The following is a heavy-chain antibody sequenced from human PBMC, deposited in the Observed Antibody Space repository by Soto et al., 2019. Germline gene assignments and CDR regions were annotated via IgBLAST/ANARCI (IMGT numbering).Heavy chain of an antibody. CDR2: ISSSSSYT. D-gene: IGHD3-3*01. CDR3: ARVVPYDFWSGYYVVTAGFDY. Sequence: VGSLRLSCAASGFTFSDYYMSWIRQAPGKGLEWVSYISSSSSYTNYADSVKGRFTISRDNAKNSLYLQMNSLRAEDTAVYYCARVVPYDFWSGYYVVTAGFDYWGQGTLVTVS. J-gene: IGHJ4*02. CDR1: GFTFSDYY. V-gene: IGHV3-11*06.